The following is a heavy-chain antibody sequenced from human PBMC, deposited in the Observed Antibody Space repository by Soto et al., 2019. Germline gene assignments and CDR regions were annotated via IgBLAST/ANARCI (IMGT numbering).Heavy chain of an antibody. CDR2: INAGNGNT. CDR1: GYTFTNYA. J-gene: IGHJ4*02. V-gene: IGHV1-3*01. Sequence: GASVKVSCKASGYTFTNYAMHWVRQAPGQRLEWMGWINAGNGNTKYSQKFQGRVTITRDTSASTAYMELSSLRSEDTAVYYCARDYGDFPAFDYWGQGTLVTVSS. D-gene: IGHD4-17*01. CDR3: ARDYGDFPAFDY.